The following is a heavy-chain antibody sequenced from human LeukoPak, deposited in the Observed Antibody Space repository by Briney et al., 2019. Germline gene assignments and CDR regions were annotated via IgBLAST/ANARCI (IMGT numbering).Heavy chain of an antibody. J-gene: IGHJ6*02. CDR1: GGSISSGDYY. Sequence: PSETLSLTCTVSGGSISSGDYYWSWIRQPPGKGLEWIGYIYYSGSTYYNPSLKSRVTISVDTSKNQFSLKLSSVTAADTAVYCCAREESLYYGMDVWGQGTTVTVSS. CDR2: IYYSGST. CDR3: AREESLYYGMDV. V-gene: IGHV4-30-4*01.